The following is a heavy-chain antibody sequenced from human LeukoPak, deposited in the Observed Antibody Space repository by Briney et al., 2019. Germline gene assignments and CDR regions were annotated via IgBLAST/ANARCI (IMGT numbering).Heavy chain of an antibody. V-gene: IGHV3-74*01. CDR1: GLTFSTYW. J-gene: IGHJ4*02. CDR2: ISSDGSST. D-gene: IGHD2-2*02. Sequence: GGSLRLSCAASGLTFSTYWMHWVRQAPGKGLVWVSRISSDGSSTNYADSVKGRFTISRDNAKNTLYLQMNSLRAEDTAMYYCEGRYCSSTSCSTNWGQGTLVTVSS. CDR3: EGRYCSSTSCSTN.